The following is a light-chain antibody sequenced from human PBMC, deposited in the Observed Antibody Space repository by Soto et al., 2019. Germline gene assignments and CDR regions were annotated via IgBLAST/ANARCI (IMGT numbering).Light chain of an antibody. CDR2: EGS. J-gene: IGLJ2*01. Sequence: QSVLTQPAPVSGSPGQSITISCTGTSSDVGTYNLVSWYQHHPGKAPKLIIYEGSKRPSGVSNRFSGSKSGNTASLTISGLQAEDEADYYCCSFAVGSTLVFGGGTKLTVL. V-gene: IGLV2-23*01. CDR3: CSFAVGSTLV. CDR1: SSDVGTYNL.